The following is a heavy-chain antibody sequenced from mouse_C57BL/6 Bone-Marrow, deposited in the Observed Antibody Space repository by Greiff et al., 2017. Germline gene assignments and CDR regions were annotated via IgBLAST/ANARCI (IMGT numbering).Heavy chain of an antibody. CDR3: ARWRYSNYFDY. J-gene: IGHJ2*01. CDR1: GYTFTSYW. CDR2: INPSNGGT. Sequence: QVQLQQPGTELVKPGASVKLSCKASGYTFTSYWMHWVKQRPGQGLEWIGNINPSNGGTNYNEKFKSKATLTVDKSSSTAYMQLSSLTSENSAVYYWARWRYSNYFDYWGQGTTLTVSS. D-gene: IGHD2-5*01. V-gene: IGHV1-53*01.